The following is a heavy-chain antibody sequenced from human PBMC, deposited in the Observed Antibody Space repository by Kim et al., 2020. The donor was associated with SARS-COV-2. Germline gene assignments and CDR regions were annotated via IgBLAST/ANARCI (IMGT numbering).Heavy chain of an antibody. CDR1: GFTFSSYW. J-gene: IGHJ6*02. V-gene: IGHV3-7*03. Sequence: GGSLRLSCAASGFTFSSYWMPWVRQAPGRGLEWVANIKYHGNEKYYVDSVKGRFTISRDDAENSLYLQMNSLRPEDTAIYYCARSNAMDVWGQGTTVSVSS. CDR2: IKYHGNEK. CDR3: ARSNAMDV.